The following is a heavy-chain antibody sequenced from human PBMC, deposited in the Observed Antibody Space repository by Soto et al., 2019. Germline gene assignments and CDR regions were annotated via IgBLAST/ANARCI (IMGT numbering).Heavy chain of an antibody. CDR3: ARDRGCCYGSEDFFAY. CDR1: GYTFTSYY. CDR2: INPSGGST. J-gene: IGHJ4*02. D-gene: IGHD5-18*01. V-gene: IGHV1-46*01. Sequence: ASLKVSCKASGYTFTSYYMNWVRQAPGQGLEWMGIINPSGGSTSYAQKFQGRVTMTRDTSTSTVYMELSSLRSEDTAVYYCARDRGCCYGSEDFFAYWGQGTLVTV.